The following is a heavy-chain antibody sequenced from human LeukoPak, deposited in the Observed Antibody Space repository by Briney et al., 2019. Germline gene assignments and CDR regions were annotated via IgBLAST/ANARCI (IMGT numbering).Heavy chain of an antibody. CDR2: ISETGGTI. V-gene: IGHV3-23*01. J-gene: IGHJ4*02. Sequence: GGSLRLSCAPSGFTFSNYAMSWFRQAPGKGLEWVSAISETGGTIHYADSVRGRFTISRDNSKNTLYLQMNSLRAEDTAVYYCAREMTIITYSFDSWGQGTLVTVSS. D-gene: IGHD5-24*01. CDR1: GFTFSNYA. CDR3: AREMTIITYSFDS.